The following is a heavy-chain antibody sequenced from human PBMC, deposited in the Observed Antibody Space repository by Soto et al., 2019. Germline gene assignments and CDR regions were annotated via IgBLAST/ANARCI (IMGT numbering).Heavy chain of an antibody. D-gene: IGHD3-10*01. CDR2: IYWNDDK. CDR1: GFSLSTSGVA. V-gene: IGHV2-5*01. CDR3: AHSTYYHGWGSPTSFGY. J-gene: IGHJ4*02. Sequence: QITLKESGPTLVKPTQTLTLTCTLSGFSLSTSGVAVGWIRQPPGKALECLALIYWNDDKRYSPSLKSRLTTTNDPSKHQVVFTLTSVDPVDTATSYCAHSTYYHGWGSPTSFGYWGQGSMVTDSS.